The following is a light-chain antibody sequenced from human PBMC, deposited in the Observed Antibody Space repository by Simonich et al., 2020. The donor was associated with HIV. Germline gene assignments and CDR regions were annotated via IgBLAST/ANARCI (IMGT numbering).Light chain of an antibody. CDR3: QQYNNWPPYT. J-gene: IGKJ2*01. V-gene: IGKV3-15*01. CDR2: GAS. Sequence: EIVMTQSPATLSVSPGETATLSCRASQSVSSNLAWYQQKPGPAPRLLLYGASTRATAIPARFSGSGSWTEVTLPISSMQSEDFAVYYCQQYNNWPPYTFGQGTKLEIK. CDR1: QSVSSN.